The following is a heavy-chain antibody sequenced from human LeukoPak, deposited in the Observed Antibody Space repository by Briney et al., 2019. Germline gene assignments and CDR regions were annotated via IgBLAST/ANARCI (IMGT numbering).Heavy chain of an antibody. J-gene: IGHJ5*02. CDR1: GDSISTYY. CDR3: ARSMVVPAALNWFDP. V-gene: IGHV4-4*07. CDR2: IHTSGSI. Sequence: SETLSLTCTVSGDSISTYYWSWIRQPAGKGLEWIGRIHTSGSINYSPSLKSRVTISVDTSKNQFSLKLSSVTAADTAVYYCARSMVVPAALNWFDPWGQGTLVTVSS. D-gene: IGHD2-2*01.